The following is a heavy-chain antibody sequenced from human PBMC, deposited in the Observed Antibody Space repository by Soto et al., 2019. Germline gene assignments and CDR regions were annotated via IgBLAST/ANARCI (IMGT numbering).Heavy chain of an antibody. CDR3: ARGYCSGGSCYSVW. CDR1: GGSFSGYY. V-gene: IGHV4-34*01. CDR2: INHSGST. Sequence: QVQLQQWGAGLLKTSETLSLTCAVYGGSFSGYYWSWIRQPPGKGLEWIGEINHSGSTNYNPSLKSRVTISVDTSKNQFSLKLSSVTAADTAVYYCARGYCSGGSCYSVWWGQGTLVSVSS. D-gene: IGHD2-15*01. J-gene: IGHJ4*02.